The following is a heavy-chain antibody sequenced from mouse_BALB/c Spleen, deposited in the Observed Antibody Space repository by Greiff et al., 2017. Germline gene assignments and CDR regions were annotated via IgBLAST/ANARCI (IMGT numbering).Heavy chain of an antibody. V-gene: IGHV1-4*02. CDR3: AREGGNYYFDY. D-gene: IGHD2-1*01. CDR2: INPSSGYT. Sequence: VKLMESAAELARPGASVKMSCKASGYTFTSYTMHWVKQRPGQGLEWIGYINPSSGYTEYNQKFKDKTTLTADKSSSTAYMQLSSLTSEDSAVYYCAREGGNYYFDYWGQGTTLTVSS. CDR1: GYTFTSYT. J-gene: IGHJ2*01.